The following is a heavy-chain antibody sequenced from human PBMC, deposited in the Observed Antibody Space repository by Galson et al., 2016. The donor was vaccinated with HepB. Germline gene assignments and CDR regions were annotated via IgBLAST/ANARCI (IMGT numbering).Heavy chain of an antibody. CDR2: IYHNGNA. Sequence: SETLSLTCAVSGGSISSDNWWNWVRQSPGKGLEWIGEIYHNGNANYNPSPESRVTMSMDKAKNQFSLRLASVTAADTAVYFCARDHSDLSKAWFDPWGQGTLVTVSS. CDR3: ARDHSDLSKAWFDP. J-gene: IGHJ5*02. V-gene: IGHV4-4*02. CDR1: GGSISSDNW. D-gene: IGHD4-11*01.